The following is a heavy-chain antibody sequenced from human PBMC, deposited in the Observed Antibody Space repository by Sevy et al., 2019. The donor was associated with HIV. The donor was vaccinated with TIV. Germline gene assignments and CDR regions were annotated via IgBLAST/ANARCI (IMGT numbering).Heavy chain of an antibody. D-gene: IGHD3-10*01. CDR3: AKESLSSITMIRGVPKYNWFDP. CDR1: GFTFSSYG. Sequence: GGSLRLSCTASGFTFSSYGMHWVRQAPGKGLEWVAVISYDGGNEYYADSVKGRFTISGDNSKNTLFLQMNSLSAEDTAVYYCAKESLSSITMIRGVPKYNWFDPWGQGTLVTVSS. CDR2: ISYDGGNE. V-gene: IGHV3-30*18. J-gene: IGHJ5*02.